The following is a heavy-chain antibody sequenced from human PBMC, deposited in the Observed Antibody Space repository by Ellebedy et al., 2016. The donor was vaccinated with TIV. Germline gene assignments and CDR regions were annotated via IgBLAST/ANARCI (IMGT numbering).Heavy chain of an antibody. D-gene: IGHD3-16*01. V-gene: IGHV3-23*01. Sequence: GESLKISCAASGLTFSSHAMSWVCQAPGKGLEWVSSITEGGGNTYYADSVKGRFTISRDNSKNTLYLQMHSVRAEDTAVYYCAKVTRDDYLWENYWGQGTLVTVSS. CDR1: GLTFSSHA. CDR3: AKVTRDDYLWENY. CDR2: ITEGGGNT. J-gene: IGHJ4*02.